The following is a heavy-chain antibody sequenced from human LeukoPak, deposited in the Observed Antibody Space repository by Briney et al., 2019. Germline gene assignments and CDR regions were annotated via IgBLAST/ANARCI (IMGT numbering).Heavy chain of an antibody. CDR1: GASISNYC. J-gene: IGHJ4*02. V-gene: IGHV4-59*01. CDR3: ARHYSSGTYPLDS. Sequence: SETLSLTCTVSGASISNYCWSWFRQPPGKGLEWLAYIYYTGTTNYNPSVKSRLTISVDTSKNQLSLTLNSVTAADTAVYYCARHYSSGTYPLDSWGQGTLVTVSS. CDR2: IYYTGTT. D-gene: IGHD3-10*01.